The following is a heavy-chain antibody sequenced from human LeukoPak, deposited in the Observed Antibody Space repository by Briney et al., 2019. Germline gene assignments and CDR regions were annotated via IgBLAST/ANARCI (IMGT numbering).Heavy chain of an antibody. D-gene: IGHD5-18*01. J-gene: IGHJ4*02. V-gene: IGHV4-39*07. CDR1: GGSISSSSYY. CDR2: IYYSGST. CDR3: AGVWIQLWAGGGDYFDY. Sequence: SETLSLTCTVSGGSISSSSYYWGWIRQPPGKGLEWIGSIYYSGSTYYNPSLKSRVTISVDTSKNQFSLKLSSVTAADTAVYYCAGVWIQLWAGGGDYFDYWGQGTLVTVSS.